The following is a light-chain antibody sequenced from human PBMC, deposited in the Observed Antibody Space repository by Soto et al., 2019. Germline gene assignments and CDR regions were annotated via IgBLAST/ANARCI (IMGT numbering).Light chain of an antibody. CDR1: QSVSSN. Sequence: ERVMTQSAATVSLSPGRTASLACRASQSVSSNLVWYQQNPGQAPRLLIYGASTRASGIPARFSGSGSGTEFTLSISRLESRDFAVSYCQPRRNFRALGGGTKV. CDR2: GAS. V-gene: IGKV3-15*01. J-gene: IGKJ4*01. CDR3: QPRRNFRA.